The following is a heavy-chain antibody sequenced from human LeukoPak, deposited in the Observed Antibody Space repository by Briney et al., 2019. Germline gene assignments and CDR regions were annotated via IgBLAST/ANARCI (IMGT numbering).Heavy chain of an antibody. CDR3: ARTPIAAAGTIFDF. CDR1: GYTFTSYG. V-gene: IGHV1-18*04. J-gene: IGHJ4*02. Sequence: ATVKVSCKASGYTFTSYGISWVRQAPGQGLEWMGWISAYNGNTNYAQKLQGRVTMTTDTSTSTAYMELRSLRSDDTAVYYCARTPIAAAGTIFDFWGQGTLVTVSS. CDR2: ISAYNGNT. D-gene: IGHD6-13*01.